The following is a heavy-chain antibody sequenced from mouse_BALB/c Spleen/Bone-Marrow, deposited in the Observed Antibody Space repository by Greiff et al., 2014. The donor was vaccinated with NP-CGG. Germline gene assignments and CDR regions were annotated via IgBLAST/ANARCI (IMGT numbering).Heavy chain of an antibody. V-gene: IGHV5-4*02. CDR3: ASDLITTSTSFAY. Sequence: EVKLEESGGGLVKPGGSLKLSCAASGFTFSDYYMYWVRQTPEKRLEWVATISDGGSCTYYPDSVKGRFTISRDNAKNNLYLQMSSLKSEDTAMYYSASDLITTSTSFAYWGQGTLVTVSA. J-gene: IGHJ3*01. CDR2: ISDGGSCT. CDR1: GFTFSDYY. D-gene: IGHD1-2*01.